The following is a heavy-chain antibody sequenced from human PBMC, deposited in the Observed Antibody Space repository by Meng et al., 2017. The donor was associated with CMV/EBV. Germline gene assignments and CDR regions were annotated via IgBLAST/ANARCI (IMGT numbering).Heavy chain of an antibody. J-gene: IGHJ3*02. CDR3: ASRKWELLRGVAFDI. V-gene: IGHV1-69*10. CDR1: GYTFTSYA. CDR2: IIPILGIA. D-gene: IGHD1-26*01. Sequence: SVKVSCKASGYTFTSYAISWVRQAPGQGLEWMGGIIPILGIANYAQKFQGRVTITADKSTSTAYMELSSLRSEDTAVYYCASRKWELLRGVAFDIWGQGTMVTVSS.